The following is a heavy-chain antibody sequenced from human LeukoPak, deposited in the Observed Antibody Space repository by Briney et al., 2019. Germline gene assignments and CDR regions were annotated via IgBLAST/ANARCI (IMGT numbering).Heavy chain of an antibody. D-gene: IGHD3-3*01. CDR1: GFTFSSYA. CDR2: INHSGST. V-gene: IGHV4-34*01. CDR3: ARGYSARITIFGVVTYFDY. Sequence: GSLRLSCAASGFTFSSYAMSWVRQPPGKGLEWIGEINHSGSTNYNPSLKSRVTISVDTSKNQFSLKLSSVTAADTAVYYCARGYSARITIFGVVTYFDYWGQGTLVTVSS. J-gene: IGHJ4*02.